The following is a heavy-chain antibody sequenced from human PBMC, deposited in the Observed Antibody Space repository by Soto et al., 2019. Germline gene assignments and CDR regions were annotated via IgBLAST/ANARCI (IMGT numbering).Heavy chain of an antibody. CDR3: ARTIYSDSAF. V-gene: IGHV3-7*01. CDR1: GFTFSTYW. CDR2: INRDGSQR. D-gene: IGHD4-17*01. Sequence: EMRLVESGGGLVQPGGSLRLSCTASGFTFSTYWMTWVRQAPGKGLERVADINRDGSQRDYVDSVKGGFTISRDNAKNSLYLEMNSLSPEDTAVYYCARTIYSDSAFCGQGTLVTVSS. J-gene: IGHJ4*02.